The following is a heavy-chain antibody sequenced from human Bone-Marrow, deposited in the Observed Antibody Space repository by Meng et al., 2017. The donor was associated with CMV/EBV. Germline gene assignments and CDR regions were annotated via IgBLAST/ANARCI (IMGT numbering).Heavy chain of an antibody. Sequence: QLQLQGSGPGLVKPSGTLSLTCTVSGGSISSYYWSWIRQPPGKGLEWIGYIYYSGSTNYNPSLKSRVTISVDTSKNQFSLKLSSVTAADTVVYYCAREPTRSGPIDYWGQGTLVTVSS. CDR3: AREPTRSGPIDY. D-gene: IGHD3-3*01. J-gene: IGHJ4*02. CDR2: IYYSGST. V-gene: IGHV4-59*01. CDR1: GGSISSYY.